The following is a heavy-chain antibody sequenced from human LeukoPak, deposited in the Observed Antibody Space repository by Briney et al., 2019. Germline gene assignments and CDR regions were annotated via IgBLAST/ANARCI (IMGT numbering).Heavy chain of an antibody. V-gene: IGHV4-59*01. Sequence: PSETLSLTCTVSGGSISSYYWSWIRQPPGKGLEWIWYIYYSGSTNYNPSLKSRVTISVDTSKNQFSLKLSSVTAADTAVYYCARAGWDYYGSGSYYPNYYYYYYTDVWGKGTTVTISS. CDR2: IYYSGST. CDR1: GGSISSYY. D-gene: IGHD3-10*01. CDR3: ARAGWDYYGSGSYYPNYYYYYYTDV. J-gene: IGHJ6*03.